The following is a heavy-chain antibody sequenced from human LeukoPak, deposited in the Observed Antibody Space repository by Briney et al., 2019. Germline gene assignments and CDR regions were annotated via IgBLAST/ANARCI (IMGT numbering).Heavy chain of an antibody. D-gene: IGHD3-22*01. CDR2: ISYDGSNK. J-gene: IGHJ4*02. Sequence: PGGSLRLSCAASGFTFSSYAMHWVRQAPGKGLEWVADISYDGSNKYYADSVKGRFTISRDNSKNTLYLQMNSLRAEDTAVYYCARGEYYYDSSGFDYWGQGTLVTVSS. V-gene: IGHV3-30*01. CDR1: GFTFSSYA. CDR3: ARGEYYYDSSGFDY.